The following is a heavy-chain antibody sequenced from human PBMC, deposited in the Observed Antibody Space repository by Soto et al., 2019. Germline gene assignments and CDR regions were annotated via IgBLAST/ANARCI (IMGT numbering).Heavy chain of an antibody. D-gene: IGHD4-17*01. J-gene: IGHJ4*02. CDR1: GFTFSHYW. Sequence: EVQLVESGGGLVQPGGSLRLSCAASGFTFSHYWMHWVRQVPGKGLLWVSRLNGDGTHTSYADFVKGRFTISRDNAKNTLLLQMTSLSAEDTAVEYCASDFTTAVAPGDDLDNWGQGTLLTVSS. V-gene: IGHV3-74*01. CDR3: ASDFTTAVAPGDDLDN. CDR2: LNGDGTHT.